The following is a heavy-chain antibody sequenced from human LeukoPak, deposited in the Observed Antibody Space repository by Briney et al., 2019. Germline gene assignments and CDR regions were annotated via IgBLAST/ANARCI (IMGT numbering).Heavy chain of an antibody. CDR2: IYYSGVT. J-gene: IGHJ5*02. V-gene: IGHV4-39*01. Sequence: SETLSLTCSVSGGSIRDSAYYWGWIRQPPAKGLDWIASIYYSGVTYFHPSLGSRASIFLDTSNNRFSLELTSVTAADTAVYYCVRHGGTSSLISYSWFDPWGQGILVTVPS. CDR3: VRHGGTSSLISYSWFDP. D-gene: IGHD2-2*01. CDR1: GGSIRDSAYY.